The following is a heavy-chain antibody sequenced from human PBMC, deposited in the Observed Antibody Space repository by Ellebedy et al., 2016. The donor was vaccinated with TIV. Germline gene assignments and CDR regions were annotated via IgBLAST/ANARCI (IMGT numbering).Heavy chain of an antibody. CDR1: SSYA. Sequence: GGSLRLSCAASSSYAMHWVRQAPGKGLEWVAVISYDGSNKYYADSVKGRFTISRDNSKNTLYLQMNSLRDEDTAVYYCARGGYYGMDVWGQGTTVTVSS. D-gene: IGHD3-16*01. J-gene: IGHJ6*02. CDR3: ARGGYYGMDV. CDR2: ISYDGSNK. V-gene: IGHV3-30-3*01.